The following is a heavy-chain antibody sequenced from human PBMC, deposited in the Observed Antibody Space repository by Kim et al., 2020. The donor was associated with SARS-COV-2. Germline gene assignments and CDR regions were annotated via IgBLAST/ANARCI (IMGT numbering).Heavy chain of an antibody. CDR3: AREGLGGGQLRDRGHWFDP. Sequence: SETLSLTCTVSGGSISSYYWSWVRQPPGKGLEWIGYIYYSGSTNYNPSLKSRVTISVDTSKNQFSLKLSSVTAADTAAYYCAREGLGGGQLRDRGHWFDP. CDR2: IYYSGST. V-gene: IGHV4-59*01. CDR1: GGSISSYY. D-gene: IGHD1-26*01. J-gene: IGHJ5*02.